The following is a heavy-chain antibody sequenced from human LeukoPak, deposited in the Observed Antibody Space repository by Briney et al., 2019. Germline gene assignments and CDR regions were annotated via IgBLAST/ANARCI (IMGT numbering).Heavy chain of an antibody. CDR2: IYSDGTT. D-gene: IGHD6-19*01. Sequence: PGGSLRLSCATSGFAVSSNYMSWVRQAPGKGLEWVSVIYSDGTTYYADSVKGRFTISRDGSGNTLYLQMNSLRAEDTAVYFCTREIPLAGTFYFDNWGQGTLVTVSS. CDR3: TREIPLAGTFYFDN. V-gene: IGHV3-53*01. J-gene: IGHJ4*02. CDR1: GFAVSSNY.